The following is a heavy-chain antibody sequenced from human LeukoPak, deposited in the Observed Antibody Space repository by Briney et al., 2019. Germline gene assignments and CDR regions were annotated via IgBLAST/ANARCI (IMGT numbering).Heavy chain of an antibody. V-gene: IGHV3-21*01. CDR3: ARDGPFFGVVIFSQDSKYYFDY. CDR2: ISSSSSYI. CDR1: GFTFSSYS. Sequence: PGGSLRLSCAASGFTFSSYSMNWVRQAPGKGLEWVSSISSSSSYIYYADSVKGRFTISRDNAKNSLYLQMNSLRAEDTAVYYCARDGPFFGVVIFSQDSKYYFDYWGQGTLVTVSS. J-gene: IGHJ4*02. D-gene: IGHD3-3*01.